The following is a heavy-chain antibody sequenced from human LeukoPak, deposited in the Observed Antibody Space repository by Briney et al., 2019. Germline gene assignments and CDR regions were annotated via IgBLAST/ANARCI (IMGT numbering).Heavy chain of an antibody. V-gene: IGHV3-66*01. J-gene: IGHJ4*02. D-gene: IGHD1-26*01. CDR1: GFTVSSNY. Sequence: PGGSLRLSCAASGFTVSSNYMTWVRQAPGKGLEWLSVIYSGGDTYYADSVKGRFTIPRDNSKNTLYLQMDSLRAEDTAVYYCARRSGEGYFDCWGQGTLVTVSS. CDR2: IYSGGDT. CDR3: ARRSGEGYFDC.